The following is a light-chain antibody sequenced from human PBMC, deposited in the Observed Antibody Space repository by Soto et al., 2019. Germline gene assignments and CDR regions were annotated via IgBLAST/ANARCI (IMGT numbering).Light chain of an antibody. V-gene: IGKV3-15*01. CDR3: HQYNSWTPHT. Sequence: EVVMMQSPATLSVSPGERSTVSCMAIQSVLTYVAWYQQKPCQAPRLLIYGASTRATGVPARFSGSGSGTEFTLSISSLQSEDSAVYYCHQYNSWTPHTFGQGTRLEI. J-gene: IGKJ5*01. CDR2: GAS. CDR1: QSVLTY.